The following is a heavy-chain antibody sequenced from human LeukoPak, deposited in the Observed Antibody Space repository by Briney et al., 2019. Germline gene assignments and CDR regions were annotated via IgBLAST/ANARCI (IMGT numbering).Heavy chain of an antibody. CDR2: ISGDGGTT. V-gene: IGHV3-43*02. D-gene: IGHD2-15*01. J-gene: IGHJ4*02. CDR3: AKDEGRCLDY. Sequence: PGGSLRLSCAASGFTFDDYAMHWVRQAPGKGLEWVSLISGDGGTTYYADSVKGRFTISRDNSKNSLYLQMSSLRTEDTALYYCAKDEGRCLDYWGQGTLVTVSS. CDR1: GFTFDDYA.